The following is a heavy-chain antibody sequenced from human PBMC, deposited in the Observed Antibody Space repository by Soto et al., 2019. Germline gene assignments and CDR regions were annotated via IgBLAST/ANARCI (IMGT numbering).Heavy chain of an antibody. D-gene: IGHD5-12*01. J-gene: IGHJ5*02. CDR2: VYSSGTT. CDR3: ARDSSGYGWFDP. V-gene: IGHV4-31*03. Sequence: QVQLQESGPGLVKTSQTLSLTCTVSGDSISRGGYFWTWIRQHPGTGLEWIGNVYSSGTTYYNPSLKSRVTISVDTSKNQFSLKLSSVTAADTAIYYCARDSSGYGWFDPWGQGTLVTVSS. CDR1: GDSISRGGYF.